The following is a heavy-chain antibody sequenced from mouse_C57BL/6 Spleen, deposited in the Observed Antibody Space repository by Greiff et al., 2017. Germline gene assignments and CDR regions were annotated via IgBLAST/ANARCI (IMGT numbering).Heavy chain of an antibody. Sequence: EVKVVESGGGLVKPGGSLKLSCAASGFTFSDYGMHWVRQAPEKGLEWVAYISSGSSTIYYADTVKGRFTISRDNAKNTLFLQMTSLRSEDTAMSYCAREGGGGFDYWGQGTTLTVSS. V-gene: IGHV5-17*01. CDR3: AREGGGGFDY. J-gene: IGHJ2*01. CDR2: ISSGSSTI. CDR1: GFTFSDYG.